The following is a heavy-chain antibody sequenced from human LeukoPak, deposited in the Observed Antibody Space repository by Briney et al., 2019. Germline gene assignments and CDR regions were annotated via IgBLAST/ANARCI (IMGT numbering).Heavy chain of an antibody. CDR3: ARERHSGSYYIDY. V-gene: IGHV3-74*01. J-gene: IGHJ4*02. D-gene: IGHD1-26*01. Sequence: GGSLRLSCAASGFTFSSYAMHWVRQAPGKGLVWVSRINSDGSSTSYADSVKGRFTISRDNAKNTLYLQMNSLRAEDTAVYYCARERHSGSYYIDYWGQGTLVTVSS. CDR1: GFTFSSYA. CDR2: INSDGSST.